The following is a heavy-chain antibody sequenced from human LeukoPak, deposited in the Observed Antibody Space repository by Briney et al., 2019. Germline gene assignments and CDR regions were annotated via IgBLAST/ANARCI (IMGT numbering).Heavy chain of an antibody. CDR3: ARVAGNVLRFLEWFPNWFDP. CDR2: IIPIFGTA. V-gene: IGHV1-69*01. J-gene: IGHJ5*02. Sequence: SVKVSCKAYGGTFSSYAISWVRQAPGQGLEWMGGIIPIFGTANYAQKFQGRVTITADESTSTAYMELSSLRSEDTAVYYCARVAGNVLRFLEWFPNWFDPWGQGTLVTVSS. CDR1: GGTFSSYA. D-gene: IGHD3-3*01.